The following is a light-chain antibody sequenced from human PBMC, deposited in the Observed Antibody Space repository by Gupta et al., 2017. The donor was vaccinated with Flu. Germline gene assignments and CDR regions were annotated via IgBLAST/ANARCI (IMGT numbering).Light chain of an antibody. CDR3: KQDLQTPGA. J-gene: IGKJ3*01. CDR2: VGS. CDR1: TCRLHRTGYSY. V-gene: IGKV2-28*01. Sequence: VTPGAAASRACRTSTCRLHRTGYSYLDWYLQKPGQSPQLLIYVGSKRASGVPDRFSGSGSGTDFTLKISRVEAEDVGVYYCKQDLQTPGAFGHGTKVDIK.